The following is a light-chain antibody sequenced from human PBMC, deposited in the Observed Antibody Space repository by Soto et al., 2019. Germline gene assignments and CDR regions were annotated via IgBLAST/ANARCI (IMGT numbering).Light chain of an antibody. CDR2: DVS. V-gene: IGLV2-14*03. J-gene: IGLJ2*01. CDR3: SSFTSGTTPV. CDR1: SSDVGGYNY. Sequence: QSALTQPASVSGSPGQSITISCTGTSSDVGGYNYVSWYQHHPGKAPKLMIYDVSNRPSGVSNRFSGSKSGNTASLTISGLQAEGEADYYCSSFTSGTTPVFGGGTKLTVL.